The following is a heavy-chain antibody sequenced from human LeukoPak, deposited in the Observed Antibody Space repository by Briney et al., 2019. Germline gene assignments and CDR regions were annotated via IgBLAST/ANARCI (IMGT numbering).Heavy chain of an antibody. D-gene: IGHD5-18*01. CDR3: AREIDTAMGKWFDP. CDR1: GGTFSSYA. J-gene: IGHJ5*02. CDR2: IIPIFGTA. Sequence: VASVKVSCKASGGTFSSYAISWVRQAPGQGLEWMGRIIPIFGTANYAQKFQGRVTITADKSTSTAYMELSSLRSEDTAVYYCAREIDTAMGKWFDPWGQGTLVTVSS. V-gene: IGHV1-69*06.